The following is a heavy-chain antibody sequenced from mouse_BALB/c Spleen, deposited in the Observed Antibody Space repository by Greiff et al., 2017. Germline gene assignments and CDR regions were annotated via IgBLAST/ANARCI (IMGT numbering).Heavy chain of an antibody. CDR2: IYPSDSYT. J-gene: IGHJ3*01. CDR3: TREGDGNYVGFAY. Sequence: VQLQQPGAELVRPGASVKLSCKASGYTFTSYWINWVKQRPGQGLEWIGNIYPSDSYTNYNQKFKDKATLTVDKSSSTAYMQLSSPTSEDSAVYYCTREGDGNYVGFAYWGQGTLVTVSA. CDR1: GYTFTSYW. V-gene: IGHV1-69*02. D-gene: IGHD2-1*01.